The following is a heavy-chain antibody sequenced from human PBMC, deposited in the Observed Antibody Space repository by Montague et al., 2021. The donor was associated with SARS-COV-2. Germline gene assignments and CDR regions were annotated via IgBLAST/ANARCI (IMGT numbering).Heavy chain of an antibody. CDR3: ARDGSGFWSGFHYYYYMDV. J-gene: IGHJ6*03. CDR2: ISINGGST. Sequence: SLRLSCAASGFTFSSYAMHWVRQAPGKGLEYVSAISINGGSTYYANSVKGRFTISRDNSKNMLYLQMGSLRAEDMAVYYCARDGSGFWSGFHYYYYMDVWGKGTTVTVSS. D-gene: IGHD3-3*01. V-gene: IGHV3-64*01. CDR1: GFTFSSYA.